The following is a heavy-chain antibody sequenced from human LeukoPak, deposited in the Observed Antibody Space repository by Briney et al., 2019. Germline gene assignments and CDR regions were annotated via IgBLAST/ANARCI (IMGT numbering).Heavy chain of an antibody. J-gene: IGHJ4*02. CDR3: ARRAGAYSHPYDY. D-gene: IGHD4/OR15-4a*01. Sequence: ASVKVSCKASGYTFTDYYINWVRQAPGQGLEWIGWINPNSGDTNYAQKFQDRVTMTRDTSISTAYIELNFLRSDDTAVFYCARRAGAYSHPYDYWGQGTLVTVSS. CDR1: GYTFTDYY. CDR2: INPNSGDT. V-gene: IGHV1-2*02.